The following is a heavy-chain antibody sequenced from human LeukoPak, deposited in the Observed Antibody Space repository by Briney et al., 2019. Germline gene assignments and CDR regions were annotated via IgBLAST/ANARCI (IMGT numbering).Heavy chain of an antibody. V-gene: IGHV1-69*13. D-gene: IGHD6-13*01. Sequence: ASVKVSCKASGGTFSSYAISWVRQAPGQGLEWMGGIIPIFGTANYAQKFQGRVTITADESTGTVYMELSSLRSEDTAVYYCARSNGPYSSSPRGWFDPWGQGTLVTVSS. J-gene: IGHJ5*02. CDR3: ARSNGPYSSSPRGWFDP. CDR2: IIPIFGTA. CDR1: GGTFSSYA.